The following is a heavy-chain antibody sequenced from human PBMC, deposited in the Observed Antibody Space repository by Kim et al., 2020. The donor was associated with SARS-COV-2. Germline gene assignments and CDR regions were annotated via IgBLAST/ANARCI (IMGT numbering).Heavy chain of an antibody. Sequence: GGSLRLSCAASGFTFTTYGMNWVRQAPGKGLEWVSSITTGIGYSYYADSVKGRFTISRDNDKNSVFLQMNSLRGEDTAVYYCARGKFFDLWGRGTLVTVSS. V-gene: IGHV3-21*06. CDR2: ITTGIGYS. CDR3: ARGKFFDL. J-gene: IGHJ2*01. CDR1: GFTFTTYG.